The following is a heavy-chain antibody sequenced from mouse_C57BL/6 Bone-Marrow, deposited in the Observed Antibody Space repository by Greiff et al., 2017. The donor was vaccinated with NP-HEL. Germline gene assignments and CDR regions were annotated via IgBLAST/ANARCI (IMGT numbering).Heavy chain of an antibody. D-gene: IGHD2-1*01. V-gene: IGHV7-1*01. CDR3: ARDDGNYSFAY. CDR2: SRNKANDYTT. Sequence: EVKLVESGGGLVQSGRSLRLSCATSGFTFSDFYMEWVRQAPGKGLEWIAASRNKANDYTTEYSASVKGRFIVSRDTSQSILYLQMNALRAEDTAIYYCARDDGNYSFAYWGQGTLVTVSA. CDR1: GFTFSDFY. J-gene: IGHJ3*01.